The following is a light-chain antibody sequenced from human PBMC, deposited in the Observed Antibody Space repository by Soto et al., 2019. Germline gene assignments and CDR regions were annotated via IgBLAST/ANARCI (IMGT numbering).Light chain of an antibody. Sequence: EVVLTQSPATLSLSPGERATLSCRASQSVSTYLAWYQHKPGQAPRLLIYDASIRATGTPARFSGGGSGTEFTLTIRSLAPEDLADYYCPHRSHWPPGATFGGGTKVEIK. CDR2: DAS. CDR1: QSVSTY. CDR3: PHRSHWPPGAT. J-gene: IGKJ4*01. V-gene: IGKV3-11*01.